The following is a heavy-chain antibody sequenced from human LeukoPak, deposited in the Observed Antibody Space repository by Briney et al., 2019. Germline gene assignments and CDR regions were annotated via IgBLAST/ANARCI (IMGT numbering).Heavy chain of an antibody. J-gene: IGHJ4*02. CDR2: IKSDGSNT. CDR3: VRDVPQQNFDC. Sequence: GSLRLSCAASGFTFSRYWMHWVRQAPGKGLVRVSRIKSDGSNTKYADSVKGRFSISRDNAKNTLYLQMNSLRAEDTAVYYCVRDVPQQNFDCWGQGILVTVSS. V-gene: IGHV3-74*03. CDR1: GFTFSRYW. D-gene: IGHD6-13*01.